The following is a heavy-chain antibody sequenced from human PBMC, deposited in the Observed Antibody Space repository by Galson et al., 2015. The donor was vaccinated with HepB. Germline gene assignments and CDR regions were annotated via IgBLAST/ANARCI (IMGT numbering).Heavy chain of an antibody. CDR1: GFTFSSYS. J-gene: IGHJ3*02. D-gene: IGHD3-10*01. Sequence: SLRLSCAASGFTFSSYSMNWVRQAPGKGLEWVSSISSSSSYIYYADSVKGRFTISRDNAKNSLYLQMNSLRAEDTAVYYCARRTMVRGVIPYDAFDIWGQGTMVTVSS. V-gene: IGHV3-21*01. CDR2: ISSSSSYI. CDR3: ARRTMVRGVIPYDAFDI.